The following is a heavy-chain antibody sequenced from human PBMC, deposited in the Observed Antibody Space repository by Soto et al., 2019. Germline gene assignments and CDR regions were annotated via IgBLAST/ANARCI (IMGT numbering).Heavy chain of an antibody. CDR1: GFSFSYSW. J-gene: IGHJ6*02. CDR3: SRRLEV. CDR2: IGQDGSEK. Sequence: EVQLVESGGGLVQPGGSLRLSCAASGFSFSYSWMDWVRQAPGKGLEWVANIGQDGSEKSYVDSVKGRFTISRDNAKNSVYLQMTTLRAEDTAVYYCSRRLEVWGQGTMVTVSS. V-gene: IGHV3-7*05.